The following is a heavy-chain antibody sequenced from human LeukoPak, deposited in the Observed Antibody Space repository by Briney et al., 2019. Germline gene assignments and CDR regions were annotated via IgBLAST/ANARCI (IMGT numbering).Heavy chain of an antibody. Sequence: PGGSLRLSCAASGFTFSSYAMSWVRQAPGKGLEWVSAISGSGGSTYYADSVKGRFTISRDNSKNTLYLQMNSLRAEDTAVYYCAKDVERSYYDSSGRSRFDYWGQGTLVTVSS. CDR3: AKDVERSYYDSSGRSRFDY. D-gene: IGHD3-22*01. CDR2: ISGSGGST. V-gene: IGHV3-23*01. CDR1: GFTFSSYA. J-gene: IGHJ4*02.